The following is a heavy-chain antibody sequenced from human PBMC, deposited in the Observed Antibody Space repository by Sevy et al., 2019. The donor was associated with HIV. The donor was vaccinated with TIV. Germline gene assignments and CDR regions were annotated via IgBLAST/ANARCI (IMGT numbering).Heavy chain of an antibody. CDR1: GFTFRSYA. CDR2: VGYDGSDK. Sequence: GGSLRLSCAASGFTFRSYAMQWVRQAPGKGLEWVAVVGYDGSDKYYADSVKGRFTISKDSSKNTLYLRMNSLRAEDTAVYYCARDVKRGNVDCADYWGQGTLVTVSS. D-gene: IGHD2-21*02. CDR3: ARDVKRGNVDCADY. V-gene: IGHV3-30-3*01. J-gene: IGHJ4*02.